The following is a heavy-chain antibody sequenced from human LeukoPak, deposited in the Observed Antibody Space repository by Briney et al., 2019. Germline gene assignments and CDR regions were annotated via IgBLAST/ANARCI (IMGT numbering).Heavy chain of an antibody. Sequence: GGSLRLSCAASGFTLSDYYMSWIRQAPGKGLEWVSYISSSSSYTNYADSVKGRFTISRDNAKNSLYLQMNSLRAEDTAVYYCARVYQSVAYFDYWGQGTLVTVSS. J-gene: IGHJ4*02. D-gene: IGHD5-12*01. V-gene: IGHV3-11*05. CDR2: ISSSSSYT. CDR3: ARVYQSVAYFDY. CDR1: GFTLSDYY.